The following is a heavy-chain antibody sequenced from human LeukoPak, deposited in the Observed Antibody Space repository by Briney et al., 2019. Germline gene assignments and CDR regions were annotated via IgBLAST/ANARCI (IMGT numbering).Heavy chain of an antibody. Sequence: GSLRLSCAASGFTFSNYWMHWVRQAPGKGLVWVSRIKGDGSHTIYADSVKGRFTISRDNAKNTLYLQMKSLRAEDTAVYYCVRDWDHFDFDSWGQGTLVTVSS. V-gene: IGHV3-74*01. J-gene: IGHJ5*01. CDR2: IKGDGSHT. D-gene: IGHD3-9*01. CDR3: VRDWDHFDFDS. CDR1: GFTFSNYW.